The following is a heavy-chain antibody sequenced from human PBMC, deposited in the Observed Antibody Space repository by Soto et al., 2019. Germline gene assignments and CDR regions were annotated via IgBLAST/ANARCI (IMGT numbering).Heavy chain of an antibody. CDR1: GFTFSSYA. V-gene: IGHV3-23*01. Sequence: GGSLRLSCAASGFTFSSYAMSWVRQAPGKGLEWVSAISGSGGSTYYADSVKGRFTISRDNSKNTLYLQMNSLRAEDTAVYYCAKITEHILTGYYDYWGQGTLVNVSS. CDR3: AKITEHILTGYYDY. D-gene: IGHD3-9*01. J-gene: IGHJ4*02. CDR2: ISGSGGST.